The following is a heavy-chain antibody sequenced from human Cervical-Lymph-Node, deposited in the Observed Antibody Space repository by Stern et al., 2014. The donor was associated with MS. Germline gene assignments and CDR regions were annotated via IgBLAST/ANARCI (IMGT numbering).Heavy chain of an antibody. Sequence: EQLVESGAEVKKPGSSAKVSCKASGGTFSSYALSWVRQTPGQWLEWLGGIIPIFGTANYAQNFQGRVTITADESTSTAYMELSSLRSEDTAVYYCARGELKEGLVRGMDVWGQGTTVTVSS. CDR2: IIPIFGTA. D-gene: IGHD1-26*01. J-gene: IGHJ6*02. V-gene: IGHV1-69*01. CDR3: ARGELKEGLVRGMDV. CDR1: GGTFSSYA.